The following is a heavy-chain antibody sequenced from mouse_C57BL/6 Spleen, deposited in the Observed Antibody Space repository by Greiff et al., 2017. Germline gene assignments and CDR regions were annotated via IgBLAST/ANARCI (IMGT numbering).Heavy chain of an antibody. V-gene: IGHV1-82*01. CDR3: AREEPDWYFDV. J-gene: IGHJ1*03. CDR1: GYAFSSSW. Sequence: QVQLQQSGPELVKPGASVKISCKASGYAFSSSWMNWVKQRPGKGLEWIGRIYPGDGDTNYNGKFKGKATLTADKSSSTAYMQLSSLTSEDSAVYFCAREEPDWYFDVWGTGTTVTVSS. CDR2: IYPGDGDT.